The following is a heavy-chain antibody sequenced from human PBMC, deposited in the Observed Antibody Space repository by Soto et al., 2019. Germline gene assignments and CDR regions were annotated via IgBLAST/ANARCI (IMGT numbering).Heavy chain of an antibody. V-gene: IGHV4-34*01. CDR1: GGSFSGYY. Sequence: SETLSLTCAVYGGSFSGYYWSWIRQPPGKGLEWIGEINHSGSTNYNPSLKSRVTISVDTSKNQFSLKLSSVTAADTAVYYCARAGDAGYYSDYWGQGTLVTVSS. J-gene: IGHJ4*02. CDR2: INHSGST. CDR3: ARAGDAGYYSDY. D-gene: IGHD3-16*01.